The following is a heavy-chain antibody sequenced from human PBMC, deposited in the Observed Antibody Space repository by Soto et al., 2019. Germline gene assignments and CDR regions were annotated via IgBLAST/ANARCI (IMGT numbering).Heavy chain of an antibody. J-gene: IGHJ5*02. CDR3: ARVPAP. CDR1: GGSISSGGYS. CDR2: IYHSGST. V-gene: IGHV4-30-2*01. Sequence: QPQLQESGSGLVKPSQTLSLTFAVSGGSISSGGYSWSWIRQPPGKGLEWIGYIYHSGSTYYNPSLKSRVTISVDRSKNQFSLELSSVTAADTAVYYCARVPAPWGQGTLVTVSS.